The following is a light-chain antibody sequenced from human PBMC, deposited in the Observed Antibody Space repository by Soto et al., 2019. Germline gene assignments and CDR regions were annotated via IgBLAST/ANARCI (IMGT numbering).Light chain of an antibody. CDR1: QSVNSN. CDR3: QQYNNWPPVT. V-gene: IGKV3-15*01. CDR2: GAS. J-gene: IGKJ2*01. Sequence: EIVMTQSPATLAVSPGERATLSCRASQSVNSNLAWYQQKPGQAPRLLIYGASTRATGIPARFSGSGSGTEFTLTISSLQSEDFAIYYCQQYNNWPPVTFGQGTKLEIK.